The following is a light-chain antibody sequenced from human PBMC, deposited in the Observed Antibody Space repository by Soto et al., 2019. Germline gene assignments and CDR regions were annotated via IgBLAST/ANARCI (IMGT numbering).Light chain of an antibody. J-gene: IGLJ3*02. CDR2: EVT. Sequence: QSALTQPASVSGSPGQSITISCTGTSSDIGGHDYVFWYQQYPGKAPKLLISEVTNRPSGVSRRFSGSKSGATAALTITGRLAEDEADYYCASYTSADTRVFGGGTKVTVL. V-gene: IGLV2-14*01. CDR1: SSDIGGHDY. CDR3: ASYTSADTRV.